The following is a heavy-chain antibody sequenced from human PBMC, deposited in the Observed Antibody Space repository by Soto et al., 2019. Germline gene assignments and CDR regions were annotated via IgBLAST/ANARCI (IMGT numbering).Heavy chain of an antibody. V-gene: IGHV4-30-4*01. D-gene: IGHD3-10*01. J-gene: IGHJ5*02. CDR2: IYYSGST. CDR3: ARAILLHYYGSGSYRPNWFDP. Sequence: SETLSLTCTVSGGSISSGDYYWSWIRQPPGKGLEWIGYIYYSGSTYYNPSLKSRVTISVDTSKNQFSLKPSSVTAADTAVYYCARAILLHYYGSGSYRPNWFDPWGQGTLVTVSS. CDR1: GGSISSGDYY.